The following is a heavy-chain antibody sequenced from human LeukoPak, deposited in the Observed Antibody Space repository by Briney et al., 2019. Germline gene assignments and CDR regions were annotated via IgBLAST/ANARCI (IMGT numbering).Heavy chain of an antibody. V-gene: IGHV4-34*01. CDR3: AREYYDFWSGSQSFDY. CDR1: GGSFSGYY. J-gene: IGHJ4*02. Sequence: SETLSLTCAVYGGSFSGYYWSWIRQPPGKGLEWIGEINHSGSTNYNPSLKSRVTISVDTSKNQFSLKLSSVTAADTAVYYCAREYYDFWSGSQSFDYWGQGTLVTVSS. CDR2: INHSGST. D-gene: IGHD3-3*01.